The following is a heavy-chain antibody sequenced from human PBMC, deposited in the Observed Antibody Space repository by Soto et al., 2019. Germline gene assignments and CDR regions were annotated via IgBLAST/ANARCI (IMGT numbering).Heavy chain of an antibody. CDR3: ARDTDLTLVTTLDY. V-gene: IGHV1-3*04. CDR1: GSTFNSDQ. J-gene: IGHJ4*02. CDR2: INISNGNT. Sequence: ASVKLSFKASGSTFNSDQIYWVRQAPGQRLECMGWINISNGNTEYSQNFQGRVTMTRDTSASTAYMELSSLRSEDTAVYYCARDTDLTLVTTLDYWGQGTPVTVSS. D-gene: IGHD4-17*01.